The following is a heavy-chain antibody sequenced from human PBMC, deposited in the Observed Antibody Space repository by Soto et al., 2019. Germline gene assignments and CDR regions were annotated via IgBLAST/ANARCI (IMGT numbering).Heavy chain of an antibody. CDR1: GGSIISNDFY. CDR3: ARVPDR. CDR2: IYYSGNT. V-gene: IGHV4-31*03. J-gene: IGHJ5*02. D-gene: IGHD2-2*01. Sequence: PSETLSLTCIVSGGSIISNDFYWIWIRQHPGKGLEWIGYIYYSGNTYYNPSLKSRVTILVDTSKNQFSLKLSSVTAADTAVYYCARVPDRWGKGTLVTVSS.